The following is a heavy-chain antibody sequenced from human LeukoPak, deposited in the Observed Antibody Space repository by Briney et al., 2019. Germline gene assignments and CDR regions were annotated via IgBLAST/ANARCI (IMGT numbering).Heavy chain of an antibody. D-gene: IGHD6-13*01. CDR3: ARGGSSSWYSLVDFDY. Sequence: SQILSLTCAISGDSVSSNSAAWNWIRQSPSRGLEWLGRTYYRSKWYNDYAVSVKSRITINPDTSKNQFSLQLNSVTPEDTAVYYCARGGSSSWYSLVDFDYWGQGTLVTVSS. CDR2: TYYRSKWYN. V-gene: IGHV6-1*01. J-gene: IGHJ4*02. CDR1: GDSVSSNSAA.